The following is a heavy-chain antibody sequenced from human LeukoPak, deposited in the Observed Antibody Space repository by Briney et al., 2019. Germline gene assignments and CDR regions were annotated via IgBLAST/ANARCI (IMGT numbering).Heavy chain of an antibody. D-gene: IGHD5-12*01. CDR1: GFTFRNHD. Sequence: GGSLRLSCPASGFTFRNHDMSWVRQAPGKGLEWVSGISGNGGSTYYADSVKGRFTISRDNSKNTLYLQMNSLRAEDTAVYYCARDKVEGLTRGSTFDYWGQGTLVTVSS. J-gene: IGHJ4*02. CDR2: ISGNGGST. V-gene: IGHV3-23*01. CDR3: ARDKVEGLTRGSTFDY.